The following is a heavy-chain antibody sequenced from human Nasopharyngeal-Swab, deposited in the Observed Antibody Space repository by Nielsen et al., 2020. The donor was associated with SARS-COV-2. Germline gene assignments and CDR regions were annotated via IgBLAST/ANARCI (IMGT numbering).Heavy chain of an antibody. V-gene: IGHV4-34*01. J-gene: IGHJ4*02. CDR2: INHSGST. CDR3: ARDLARSTGYLDS. CDR1: GGSFSGYY. Sequence: SETLSLTCAVYGGSFSGYYWSWIRQPPGKGLEWIGEINHSGSTNYNPSLKSRVTMSVDTSKNHFSLKLSSVTAADTAVYYCARDLARSTGYLDSWGQGILVTVSS.